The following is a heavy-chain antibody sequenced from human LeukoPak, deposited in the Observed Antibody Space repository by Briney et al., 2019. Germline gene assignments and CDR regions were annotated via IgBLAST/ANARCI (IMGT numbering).Heavy chain of an antibody. CDR3: ARISYYDTTGYPNIIDY. D-gene: IGHD3-22*01. J-gene: IGHJ4*02. Sequence: ASVKVSCKASGYTFTSYGISWVRQAPGQGLEWTGWISSYNGNTNYAQKLQGRIAMTTDTSTSTAYMELRSLRSDDTAMYYCARISYYDTTGYPNIIDYWGQGTLVTVSS. V-gene: IGHV1-18*01. CDR2: ISSYNGNT. CDR1: GYTFTSYG.